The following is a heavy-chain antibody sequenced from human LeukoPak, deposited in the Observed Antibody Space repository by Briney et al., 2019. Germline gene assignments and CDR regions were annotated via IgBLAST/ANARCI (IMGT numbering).Heavy chain of an antibody. Sequence: ASVKVSCKASGYTFTSYDINWVRQATGQGLEWMGWMNPNSGNTGYAQKFQGRVTMTRNTSISTAYMELSSLRSEDTAVYYCARESGGYCTNGVCYLDYWGQGTLVTVSS. CDR3: ARESGGYCTNGVCYLDY. D-gene: IGHD2-8*01. CDR2: MNPNSGNT. CDR1: GYTFTSYD. V-gene: IGHV1-8*01. J-gene: IGHJ4*02.